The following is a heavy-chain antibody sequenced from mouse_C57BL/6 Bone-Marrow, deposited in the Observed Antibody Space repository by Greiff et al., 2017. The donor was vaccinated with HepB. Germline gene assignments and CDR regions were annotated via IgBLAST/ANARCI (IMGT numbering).Heavy chain of an antibody. CDR2: IRSGSSTI. Sequence: EVMLVESGRGLVKPGGSLKLSCAASGFTFSDYGMHWVRQAPEQGLEWVAYIRSGSSTIYYADTVKGRFTISRDNAKNTLFLQMTSLRSEDTAMYYCARSMEGVARGYAMDYWGQGTSVTVSS. D-gene: IGHD2-10*02. J-gene: IGHJ4*01. CDR1: GFTFSDYG. V-gene: IGHV5-17*01. CDR3: ARSMEGVARGYAMDY.